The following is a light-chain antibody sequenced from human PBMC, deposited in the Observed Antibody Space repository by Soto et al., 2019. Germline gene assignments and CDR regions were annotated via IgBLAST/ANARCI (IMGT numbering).Light chain of an antibody. CDR3: CPCARSGTFHV. CDR1: SNDVGRNNH. V-gene: IGLV2-23*02. CDR2: EVT. J-gene: IGLJ1*01. Sequence: QSALTQPASVSGAPGQSIAISCTGTSNDVGRNNHVSWYPHHPGKAPKLMIYEVTQRHSGVSDRFSGSKSGNTASLTISGLQAEYEADYYCCPCARSGTFHVFGPGTKVP.